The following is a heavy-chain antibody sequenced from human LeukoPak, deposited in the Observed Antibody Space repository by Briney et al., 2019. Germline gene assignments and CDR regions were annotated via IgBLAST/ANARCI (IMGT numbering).Heavy chain of an antibody. J-gene: IGHJ3*02. CDR2: IKQDGSVK. CDR3: ARLLRVYGSGSSLNARDAFDI. Sequence: SGGSLRLSCEASGFTLSSYWMTWVRQGPGKGLEWVANIKQDGSVKYYVDAVKGRFTISRDNAKNSLYLQMNSLRAEDTALYYCARLLRVYGSGSSLNARDAFDIWGQGTMVTVSS. CDR1: GFTLSSYW. D-gene: IGHD3-10*01. V-gene: IGHV3-7*03.